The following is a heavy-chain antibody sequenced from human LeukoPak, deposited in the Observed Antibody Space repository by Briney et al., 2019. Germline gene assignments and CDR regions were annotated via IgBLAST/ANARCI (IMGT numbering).Heavy chain of an antibody. J-gene: IGHJ4*02. CDR3: ARDYCSSTSCLFDY. CDR2: INPNSGDT. CDR1: GYTFTGYY. D-gene: IGHD2-2*01. V-gene: IGHV1-2*06. Sequence: VASVKVSCKASGYTFTGYYMHWVRQAPGQGLEWMGRINPNSGDTNYAQKFQGRVTMTRDTSISTAYMELSRLTSDDTAMYYCARDYCSSTSCLFDYWGQGTLVTVSS.